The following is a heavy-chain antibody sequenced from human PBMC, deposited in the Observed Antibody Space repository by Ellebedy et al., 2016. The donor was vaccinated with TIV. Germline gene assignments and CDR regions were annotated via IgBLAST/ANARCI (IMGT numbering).Heavy chain of an antibody. V-gene: IGHV3-23*01. CDR2: ISNTGSRT. D-gene: IGHD3-22*01. CDR3: AKGRGGGSDSSAPRYYFDY. CDR1: GFTFSRYA. J-gene: IGHJ4*02. Sequence: GESLKISCAASGFTFSRYAMSWVRQAPGKGLEWVSTISNTGSRTYYADSVEGRFIISRDNSKKTLYLQMTSLRAEDTAVYYCAKGRGGGSDSSAPRYYFDYWGLGTLVTVSS.